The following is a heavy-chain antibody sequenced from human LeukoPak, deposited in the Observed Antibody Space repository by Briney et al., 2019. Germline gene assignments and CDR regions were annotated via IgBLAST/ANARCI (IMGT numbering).Heavy chain of an antibody. CDR2: ISSSSSYM. CDR1: GFTFSSYS. V-gene: IGHV3-21*04. Sequence: AGGSLRLSCAASGFTFSSYSMNWVRQAPGKGLEWVSSISSSSSYMYYADSVKGRFTISRDNAKNSLYLQMNSLRAEDTALYYCAKGKSITIFYGMDVWGQGTTVTVSS. CDR3: AKGKSITIFYGMDV. J-gene: IGHJ6*02. D-gene: IGHD3-9*01.